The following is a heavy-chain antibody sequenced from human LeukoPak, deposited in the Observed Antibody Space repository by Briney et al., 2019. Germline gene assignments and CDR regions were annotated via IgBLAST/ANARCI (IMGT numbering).Heavy chain of an antibody. D-gene: IGHD5-12*01. CDR3: ARGYESGE. CDR1: GFTFSSYA. Sequence: GGSLRLSCAASGFTFSSYAMRWVRQSPGKGLEWVSLIDGSGLTAYYADSVKGRFTISRDNSKNTLYLQMNSLRAEDTAVYYCARGYESGEWGQGTLVTVSS. CDR2: IDGSGLTA. V-gene: IGHV3-23*01. J-gene: IGHJ4*02.